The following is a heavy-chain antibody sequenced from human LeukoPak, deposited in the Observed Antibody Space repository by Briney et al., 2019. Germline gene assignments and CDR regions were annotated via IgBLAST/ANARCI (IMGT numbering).Heavy chain of an antibody. CDR1: GYSISSGYY. Sequence: PSETLSLTCAVSGYSISSGYYWGWIRQPPGKGLEWIGSIYHSGSTYYNPSLKSRVTISVDTSKNQFSLKLSSVTAADTAVYYCARVYSSGWYKGYYFDYWGRGTLVTVSS. CDR3: ARVYSSGWYKGYYFDY. D-gene: IGHD6-19*01. V-gene: IGHV4-38-2*01. J-gene: IGHJ4*02. CDR2: IYHSGST.